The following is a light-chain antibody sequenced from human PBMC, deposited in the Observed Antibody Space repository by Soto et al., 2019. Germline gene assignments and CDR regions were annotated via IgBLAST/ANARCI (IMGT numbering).Light chain of an antibody. Sequence: EVVLTQSPATLSVSPGERATLSCRTSQSVCNNLAWYQRKPGQAPRLLMYGAFIRAPGLPVRFRGTGSGTDLTGTVSGLQSEDVALYYCQQYDKWPYPVGQGTKVDIK. J-gene: IGKJ2*01. V-gene: IGKV3-15*01. CDR3: QQYDKWPYP. CDR1: QSVCNN. CDR2: GAF.